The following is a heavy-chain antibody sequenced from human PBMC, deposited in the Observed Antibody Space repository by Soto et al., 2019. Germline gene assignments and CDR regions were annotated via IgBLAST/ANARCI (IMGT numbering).Heavy chain of an antibody. CDR1: GFRFVDFA. V-gene: IGHV3-9*01. CDR3: VKGQVRGATGWGRQLDY. D-gene: IGHD2-15*01. CDR2: IGWNIGSR. J-gene: IGHJ4*02. Sequence: EVQLVESGGSLVQPGRSLRLSCVGSGFRFVDFAMHWVRRTPEKGLEWVSGIGWNIGSRGYAYSVQGRFTISRDNAKNSLYLAMNSLRVEDTALYYCVKGQVRGATGWGRQLDYWGQGILVTVSS.